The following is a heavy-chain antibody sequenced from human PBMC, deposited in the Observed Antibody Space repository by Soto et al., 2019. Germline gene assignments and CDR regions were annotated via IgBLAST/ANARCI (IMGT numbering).Heavy chain of an antibody. J-gene: IGHJ4*02. Sequence: LILSCAVSGFTFNDYYMSWIRQAPGKGLEWISYISGGGSTTYHADSVRGRFTISRDNAKNSLFLQMNSLRAEDTAVYYCAREVRTSGWFRRLDSWGQGILVTVSS. CDR2: ISGGGSTT. CDR3: AREVRTSGWFRRLDS. CDR1: GFTFNDYY. V-gene: IGHV3-11*01. D-gene: IGHD6-19*01.